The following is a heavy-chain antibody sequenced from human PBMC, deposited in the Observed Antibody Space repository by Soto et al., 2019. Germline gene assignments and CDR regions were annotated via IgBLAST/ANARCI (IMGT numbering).Heavy chain of an antibody. CDR1: GYGFTTYG. CDR3: ARGRYGDY. CDR2: ISAHNGNT. J-gene: IGHJ4*02. Sequence: QVHLVQSGAEVKKPGASVKVSCKGSGYGFTTYGITWVRQAPGQGLEWMAWISAHNGNTDYAQNLQGRVTVTRDTSASTGYMELRSLRSDDTAVYYFARGRYGDYWGQGALVTVSS. D-gene: IGHD1-1*01. V-gene: IGHV1-18*01.